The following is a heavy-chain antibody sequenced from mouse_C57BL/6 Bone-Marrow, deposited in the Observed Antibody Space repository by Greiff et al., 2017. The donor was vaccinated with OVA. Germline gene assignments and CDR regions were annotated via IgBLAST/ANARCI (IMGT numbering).Heavy chain of an antibody. CDR2: IRSKSSNYAT. D-gene: IGHD2-4*01. CDR3: VRDRLSYDYEGYAMDY. CDR1: GFTFNTYA. V-gene: IGHV10-3*01. Sequence: EVKLEESGGGLVQPKGSLKLSCAASGFTFNTYAMHWVRQAPGKGLEWVARIRSKSSNYATYYADSVKDRFTISSDDSQSMLYLQMNNLKTEDTAMYYCVRDRLSYDYEGYAMDYWGQGTSVTVSS. J-gene: IGHJ4*01.